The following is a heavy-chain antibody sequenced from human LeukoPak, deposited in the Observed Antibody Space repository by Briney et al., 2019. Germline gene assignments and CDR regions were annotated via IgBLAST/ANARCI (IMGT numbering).Heavy chain of an antibody. CDR3: IKDMGFDLLKDAFDL. CDR2: ISWDGRNM. J-gene: IGHJ3*01. V-gene: IGHV3-9*01. Sequence: GGSLRLACAASGFSLDDYDMHWVRQAPGQGLEWVSSISWDGRNMAYAASVKGRFTIPRDNAQNSLYLQMYSLKIEDTAFYYCIKDMGFDLLKDAFDLWGQGMLVTVSS. CDR1: GFSLDDYD. D-gene: IGHD1-26*01.